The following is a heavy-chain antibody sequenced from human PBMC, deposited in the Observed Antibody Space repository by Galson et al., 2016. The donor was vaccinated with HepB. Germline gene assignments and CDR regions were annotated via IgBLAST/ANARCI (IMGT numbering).Heavy chain of an antibody. D-gene: IGHD3-3*01. CDR2: IYHDGINK. Sequence: SLRLSCAPSGFTFGTYVMHWVRQAPGKGLEWVALIYHDGINKYYADSVKGRFTISRDNSQNTLYLHMNSLRAEDTAVYYCARDRMSIKNFWSGSYGGVFYYYGMDVWGQGTTVTVSS. CDR1: GFTFGTYV. CDR3: ARDRMSIKNFWSGSYGGVFYYYGMDV. V-gene: IGHV3-33*01. J-gene: IGHJ6*02.